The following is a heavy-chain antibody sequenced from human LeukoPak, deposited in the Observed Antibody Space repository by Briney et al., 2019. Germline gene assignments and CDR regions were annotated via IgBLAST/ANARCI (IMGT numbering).Heavy chain of an antibody. CDR1: GFTFSTYT. D-gene: IGHD2-15*01. V-gene: IGHV3-48*01. J-gene: IGHJ4*02. CDR3: ARGYCSGGTCYGHFDC. CDR2: ISGSSTAI. Sequence: GGSLRLSCAASGFTFSTYTMNWVRQAPGKGLECVSYISGSSTAIDYAASVKGRFTISRDNAKNSLYLQMNSLRAEDTAVYYCARGYCSGGTCYGHFDCWGQGTLVTVSS.